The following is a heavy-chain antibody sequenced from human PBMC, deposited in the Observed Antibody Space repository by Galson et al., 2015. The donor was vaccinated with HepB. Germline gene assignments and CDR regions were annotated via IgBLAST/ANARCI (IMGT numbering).Heavy chain of an antibody. CDR2: IDWDDDK. CDR1: GFSLSTSGMC. CDR3: ARILSDYGDSGAFDI. V-gene: IGHV2-70*01. J-gene: IGHJ3*02. Sequence: PALVKPTQTLTLTCTFSGFSLSTSGMCVSWIRQPPGKALEWLALIDWDDDKYYSTSLKTRLTISKDTSKNQVVLTMTNMDPVDTATYYCARILSDYGDSGAFDIWGQGTMVTVSS. D-gene: IGHD4-17*01.